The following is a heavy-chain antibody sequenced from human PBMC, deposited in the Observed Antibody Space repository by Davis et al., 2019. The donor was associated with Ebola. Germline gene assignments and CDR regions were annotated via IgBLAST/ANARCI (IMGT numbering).Heavy chain of an antibody. J-gene: IGHJ4*02. V-gene: IGHV3-23*01. CDR1: GFTFNNFA. D-gene: IGHD3-10*01. CDR3: AAEGRSSGPGY. Sequence: GESLKISCVTSGFTFNNFAMTWVRQAPGKGLEWVSVVKSDRDTNYAGSVKGRFTISRDNSKNTLHLQMNGLRAEETAIYYCAAEGRSSGPGYWGQGTLVTVSS. CDR2: VKSDRDT.